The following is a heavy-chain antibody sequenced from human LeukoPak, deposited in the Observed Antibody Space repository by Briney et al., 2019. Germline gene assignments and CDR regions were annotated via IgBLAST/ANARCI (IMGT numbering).Heavy chain of an antibody. J-gene: IGHJ3*02. V-gene: IGHV1-2*02. D-gene: IGHD4-17*01. CDR2: INPNSGGT. CDR1: GYTFTGYY. Sequence: ASVKVSCKASGYTFTGYYMHWVRQAPGQGLEWIGWINPNSGGTNYAQKFQGRVTMTRDTSISTAYMELSRLRSDDTAVYYCARDLAHYGDYVYAFDIWGQGTMVTVSS. CDR3: ARDLAHYGDYVYAFDI.